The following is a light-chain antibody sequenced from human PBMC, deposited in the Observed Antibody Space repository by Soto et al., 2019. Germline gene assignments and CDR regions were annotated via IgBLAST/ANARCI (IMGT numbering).Light chain of an antibody. V-gene: IGKV3-20*01. CDR1: QSVSSNY. CDR3: QHYGSSLFT. CDR2: GAS. J-gene: IGKJ5*01. Sequence: ESVLTQSPGTLSLSPGERATLSCRASQSVSSNYLAWYQQKPGQAPRLLIYGASTRATGIPDRFSGSGSGTDFTLTISRLEPEDFAVYYCQHYGSSLFTFGQGTRLEIK.